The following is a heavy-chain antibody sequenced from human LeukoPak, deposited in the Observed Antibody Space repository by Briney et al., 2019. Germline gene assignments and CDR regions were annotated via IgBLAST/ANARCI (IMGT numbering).Heavy chain of an antibody. D-gene: IGHD3-10*01. CDR2: ITHSGST. CDR1: GGSFSDYY. Sequence: SETLSFTCAVYGGSFSDYYWSWIRQPPGKGLEWIGEITHSGSTNYTPSLKSRLTISVDTSKNQFSLKLSSVTAADTAVYYCARVYGSGSYNWFDPWGQGVLVTVSS. J-gene: IGHJ5*02. V-gene: IGHV4-34*01. CDR3: ARVYGSGSYNWFDP.